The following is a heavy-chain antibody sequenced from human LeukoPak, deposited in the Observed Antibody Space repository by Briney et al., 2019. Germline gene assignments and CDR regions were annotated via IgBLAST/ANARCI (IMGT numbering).Heavy chain of an antibody. CDR2: ISYDGSNK. CDR1: GFTFSSYA. D-gene: IGHD4-17*01. J-gene: IGHJ4*02. CDR3: ARGMTTTPEADY. Sequence: GGSLRLSCAASGFTFSSYAMHWVRRAPGKGLEWAAVISYDGSNKYYADSVKGRFTISRDNSKNTLYLQMNSLRAEDTAVYYCARGMTTTPEADYWGQGTLVTVSS. V-gene: IGHV3-30*01.